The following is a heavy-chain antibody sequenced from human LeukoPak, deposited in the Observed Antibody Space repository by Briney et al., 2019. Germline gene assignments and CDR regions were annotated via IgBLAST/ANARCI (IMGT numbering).Heavy chain of an antibody. CDR1: GFTFSSYS. CDR3: ARGGLSGQRTDLFDI. CDR2: ISTSPYI. V-gene: IGHV3-21*01. J-gene: IGHJ3*02. D-gene: IGHD2/OR15-2a*01. Sequence: GGSLRLSCAASGFTFSSYSMNWARQAPGKGLEWVSSISTSPYIYYADSVKGRFTISRDDSMNSLYLQMNSLRAEDTALYYCARGGLSGQRTDLFDIWGQGTMVTVSS.